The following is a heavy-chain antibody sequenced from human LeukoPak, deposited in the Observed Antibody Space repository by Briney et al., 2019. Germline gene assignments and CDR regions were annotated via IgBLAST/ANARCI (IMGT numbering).Heavy chain of an antibody. CDR3: ASNTIAGRRNTLGY. J-gene: IGHJ4*02. CDR1: GLTVSSYA. V-gene: IGHV3-23*01. CDR2: LIGTAGNT. Sequence: SGGSLRLSCGASGLTVSSYAMSWVRRAPGKGLEWGSTLIGTAGNTYYADSVKGRFTIYRDDSKNTVYLQMNSLRDEDTAVYYCASNTIAGRRNTLGYWGQGTLVTVSS. D-gene: IGHD6-6*01.